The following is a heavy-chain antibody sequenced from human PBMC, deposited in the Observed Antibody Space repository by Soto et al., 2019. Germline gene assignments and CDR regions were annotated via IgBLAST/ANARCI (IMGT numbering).Heavy chain of an antibody. CDR1: GFTFSSYG. Sequence: PGGSLRLSCAASGFTFSSYGMRWVRQAPGKGLEWVAVIWYDGSNKYYADSVKGRFTISRDNSKNTLYLQMNSLRAEDTAVYYCARVRGIAAHRLPVYGMEVWGQGTTVTVSS. J-gene: IGHJ6*02. CDR3: ARVRGIAAHRLPVYGMEV. D-gene: IGHD6-6*01. V-gene: IGHV3-33*01. CDR2: IWYDGSNK.